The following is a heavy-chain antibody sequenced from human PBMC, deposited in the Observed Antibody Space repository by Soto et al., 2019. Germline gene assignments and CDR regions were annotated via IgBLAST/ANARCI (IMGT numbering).Heavy chain of an antibody. Sequence: ASVKVSCKASGGTFSSYAISWVRQAPGQGLEWMGGIIPIFGTANYAQKFQGRVTITADESTSTAYMELSSLRSEDTAVYYCARDLIVVVPAANKLYYYYGMDVWGQGTTVTVSS. J-gene: IGHJ6*02. CDR1: GGTFSSYA. CDR2: IIPIFGTA. CDR3: ARDLIVVVPAANKLYYYYGMDV. D-gene: IGHD2-2*01. V-gene: IGHV1-69*13.